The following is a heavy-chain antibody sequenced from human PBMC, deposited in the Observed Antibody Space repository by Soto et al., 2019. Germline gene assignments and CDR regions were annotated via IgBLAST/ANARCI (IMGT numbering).Heavy chain of an antibody. J-gene: IGHJ3*02. CDR3: ARELAVARGAFDI. CDR1: GGSFSGYY. Sequence: QVQLQQWGAGLLKPSETLSLTCAVYGGSFSGYYWSWISQSPGKGLEWIGEINHRVSTNYNPSLRSRVTISVDTSKNQFSLKLSSVTAADTAVYYCARELAVARGAFDIWGQGTMVTVSS. CDR2: INHRVST. V-gene: IGHV4-34*01. D-gene: IGHD6-19*01.